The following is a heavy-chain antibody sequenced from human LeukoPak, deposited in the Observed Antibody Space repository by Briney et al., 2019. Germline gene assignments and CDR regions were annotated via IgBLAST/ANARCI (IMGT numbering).Heavy chain of an antibody. CDR1: GYTFTSYY. D-gene: IGHD3-22*01. CDR3: ARDRENYYDSSGSLGGSDY. V-gene: IGHV1-46*01. J-gene: IGHJ4*02. CDR2: INPSGGST. Sequence: GASVKVSCKASGYTFTSYYMHWVRQAPGQGLEWMGIINPSGGSTSYAQKFQGRVTMTRDTSTSTVYMELSSLRSEDTAVYYCARDRENYYDSSGSLGGSDYWGQGTLVTVSS.